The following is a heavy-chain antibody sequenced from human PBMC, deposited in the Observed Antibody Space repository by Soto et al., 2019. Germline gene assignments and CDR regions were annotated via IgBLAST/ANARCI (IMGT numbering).Heavy chain of an antibody. CDR1: GGSISSGGYS. Sequence: PSETLSLTCAVSGGSISSGGYSWSWIRQPPGKGLEWIGYIYHSGSTYYNPSLKSRVTISVDRSKNQFSLKLSSVTAADTAVYYCARGITMVRGVIITYFDYWGQGTLVTVSS. V-gene: IGHV4-30-2*01. D-gene: IGHD3-10*01. CDR2: IYHSGST. J-gene: IGHJ4*02. CDR3: ARGITMVRGVIITYFDY.